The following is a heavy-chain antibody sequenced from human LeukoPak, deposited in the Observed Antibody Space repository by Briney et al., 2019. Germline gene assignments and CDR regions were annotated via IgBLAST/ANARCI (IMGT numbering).Heavy chain of an antibody. V-gene: IGHV4-61*02. CDR1: GGSISSGSYD. J-gene: IGHJ4*02. Sequence: TPSETLSLTCTVFGGSISSGSYDWRWIRQPGGKGLEWIGRIYTSGSTNYNPSLKSRVTISVDTSKNQFSLKLSSVTAADTAVYYCAREAGYYYDSSGRRSDYWGQGTLVTVSS. CDR2: IYTSGST. CDR3: AREAGYYYDSSGRRSDY. D-gene: IGHD3-22*01.